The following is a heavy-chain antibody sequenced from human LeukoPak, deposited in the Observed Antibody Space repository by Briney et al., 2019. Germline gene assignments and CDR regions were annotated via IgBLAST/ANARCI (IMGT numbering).Heavy chain of an antibody. CDR3: ARVAYCSRTSCPLDC. D-gene: IGHD2-2*01. J-gene: IGHJ4*02. Sequence: GGSLRLSCAASGFTFSSYWMHWVRQAPGKGLVWVSRINGDGSSTTYADSVKGRFTISRDNAKNTLYLQMNSLRAEDTAVYYCARVAYCSRTSCPLDCWGQGTLVTVSS. CDR1: GFTFSSYW. V-gene: IGHV3-74*01. CDR2: INGDGSST.